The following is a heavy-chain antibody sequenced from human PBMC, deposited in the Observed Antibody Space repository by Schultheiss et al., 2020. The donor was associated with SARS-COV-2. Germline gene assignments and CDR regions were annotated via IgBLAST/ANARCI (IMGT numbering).Heavy chain of an antibody. CDR3: ASVARPEKRYYYGSGYYYGMDV. CDR1: GFTFSSYSMN. Sequence: ESLKISCAASGFTFSSYSMNWVRQAPGKGLEWIGTISYSGSTYYNPSLKSRVTMSVDTSKNQFSLKLSSVTAADTAVYYCASVARPEKRYYYGSGYYYGMDVWGQGTTVTVSS. V-gene: IGHV4-59*04. J-gene: IGHJ6*02. CDR2: ISYSGST. D-gene: IGHD3-10*01.